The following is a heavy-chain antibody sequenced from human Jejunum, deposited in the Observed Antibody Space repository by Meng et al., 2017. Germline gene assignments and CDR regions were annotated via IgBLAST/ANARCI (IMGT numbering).Heavy chain of an antibody. J-gene: IGHJ4*01. D-gene: IGHD2/OR15-2a*01. Sequence: SETLSLTCAVYGGSFSSYSWSWIRQPPGKGLEWIGEINHTGGTNYNPSLEGRVTISEQTSKNQFSLSLTSVTAADTAVYFCARGGTDFYYWGQGTPVTVSS. CDR2: INHTGGT. V-gene: IGHV4-34*01. CDR3: ARGGTDFYY. CDR1: GGSFSSYS.